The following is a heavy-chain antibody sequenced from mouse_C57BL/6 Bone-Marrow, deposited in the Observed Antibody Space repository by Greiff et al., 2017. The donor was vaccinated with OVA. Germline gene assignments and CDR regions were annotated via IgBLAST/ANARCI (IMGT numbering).Heavy chain of an antibody. CDR1: GFTFSSYG. Sequence: EVQVVESGGDLVKPGGSLKLSCAASGFTFSSYGMSWVRQTPDKRLEWVATISSGGSYTYYPDSVKGRFTISRDNAKNTLYLQMSSLKSEDTAMYYCARLWDYDWGGFDYWGQGTTLTVSS. D-gene: IGHD2-4*01. J-gene: IGHJ2*01. CDR3: ARLWDYDWGGFDY. CDR2: ISSGGSYT. V-gene: IGHV5-6*01.